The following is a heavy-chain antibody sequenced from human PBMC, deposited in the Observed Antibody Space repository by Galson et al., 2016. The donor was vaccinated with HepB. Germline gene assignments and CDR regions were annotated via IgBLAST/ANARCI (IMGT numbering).Heavy chain of an antibody. Sequence: SLRLSCAASGFTFDDYAMHWVRQAPGKGLEWVSGISCNSGSIGYADSVKGRFTISRDNAKNSLYLQMNSLRAEDTALYYCAKVDTAMVTYYYGMDVWGQGTTVTVSS. CDR3: AKVDTAMVTYYYGMDV. J-gene: IGHJ6*02. D-gene: IGHD5-18*01. CDR2: ISCNSGSI. V-gene: IGHV3-9*01. CDR1: GFTFDDYA.